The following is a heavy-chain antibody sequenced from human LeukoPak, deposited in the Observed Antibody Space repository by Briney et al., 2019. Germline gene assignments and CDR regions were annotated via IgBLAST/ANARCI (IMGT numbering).Heavy chain of an antibody. CDR3: AKGYCSSTSCYTGFEY. V-gene: IGHV3-30*02. Sequence: PGGSLRLSCAASGFTFSSSGMHWVRQAPGKGLEWVAFIRYDGSNKYYADSVKGRFTISRDNSKNTLYLQMNSLRAEDTAVYYCAKGYCSSTSCYTGFEYWGQGTLVTVSS. D-gene: IGHD2-2*02. CDR1: GFTFSSSG. J-gene: IGHJ4*02. CDR2: IRYDGSNK.